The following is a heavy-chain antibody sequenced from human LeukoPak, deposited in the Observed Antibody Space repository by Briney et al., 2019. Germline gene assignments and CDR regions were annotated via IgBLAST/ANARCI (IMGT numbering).Heavy chain of an antibody. J-gene: IGHJ3*02. CDR3: AKSVVPGRTGAFDI. CDR1: GFTFDDYA. CDR2: ISWNSGII. Sequence: GGSLRLSCVASGFTFDDYAMHWVRQAPGKGLEWVSSISWNSGIIGYADTVEGRFTISRDNAKNSLYLQMNSLRAEDTALYYCAKSVVPGRTGAFDIWGQGTMVTVSP. D-gene: IGHD2-2*01. V-gene: IGHV3-9*01.